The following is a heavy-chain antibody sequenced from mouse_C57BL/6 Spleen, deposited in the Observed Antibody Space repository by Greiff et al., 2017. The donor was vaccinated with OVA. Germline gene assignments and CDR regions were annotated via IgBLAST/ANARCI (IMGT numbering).Heavy chain of an antibody. CDR1: GYTFTSYW. Sequence: VQLQQSGAELVKPGASVKMSCKASGYTFTSYWITWVKQRPGQGLEWIGDIYPGSGSTNYNEKFKSKATLTVDTSSSTAYMQLSSLTSEDSAVYYCARLRDYGSSHYAMDYWGQGTSVTVSS. J-gene: IGHJ4*01. D-gene: IGHD1-1*01. CDR3: ARLRDYGSSHYAMDY. CDR2: IYPGSGST. V-gene: IGHV1-55*01.